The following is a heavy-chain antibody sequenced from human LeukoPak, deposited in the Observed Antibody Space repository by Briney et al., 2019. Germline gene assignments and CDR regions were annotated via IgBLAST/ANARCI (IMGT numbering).Heavy chain of an antibody. J-gene: IGHJ3*02. V-gene: IGHV3-7*01. Sequence: GGSLRLSCAASGFTFSNYWMAWVRQAPGKGLEWVANINLDGSEKDYVDSLKGRCTISRDDAKNSLYLQVNTLRAEDTAVYYCARDSEKSSSFAFDIWGQGAVVTVSS. CDR3: ARDSEKSSSFAFDI. D-gene: IGHD6-13*01. CDR2: INLDGSEK. CDR1: GFTFSNYW.